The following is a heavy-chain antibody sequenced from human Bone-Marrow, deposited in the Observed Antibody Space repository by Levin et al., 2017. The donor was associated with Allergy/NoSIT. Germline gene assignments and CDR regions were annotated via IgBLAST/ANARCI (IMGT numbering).Heavy chain of an antibody. Sequence: RAGGSLRLSCAASGFTFSGYGMHWVRQAPGMGLEWVAVILNDGSKKYYGDSLKGRFTISRDNSKNTVYLQMNSLRAEDTAVYYCAKSSVAATAGAGAIDYWGQGTLVTVSS. V-gene: IGHV3-30*18. CDR1: GFTFSGYG. J-gene: IGHJ4*02. D-gene: IGHD6-19*01. CDR2: ILNDGSKK. CDR3: AKSSVAATAGAGAIDY.